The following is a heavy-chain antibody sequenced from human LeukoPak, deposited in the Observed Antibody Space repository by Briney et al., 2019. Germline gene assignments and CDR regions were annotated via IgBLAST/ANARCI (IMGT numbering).Heavy chain of an antibody. CDR3: AIEGASTDLDYYDSSGYYYIGMDV. J-gene: IGHJ6*02. CDR2: IITILGIA. D-gene: IGHD3-22*01. Sequence: ASVTVSCTASGGTFSSYAISWVRQAPGHGLEWMGRIITILGIANYAQKFQGRVTITADKSTSTAYMELSSLRPEDTAVYYCAIEGASTDLDYYDSSGYYYIGMDVWGQGTTVTVSS. V-gene: IGHV1-69*04. CDR1: GGTFSSYA.